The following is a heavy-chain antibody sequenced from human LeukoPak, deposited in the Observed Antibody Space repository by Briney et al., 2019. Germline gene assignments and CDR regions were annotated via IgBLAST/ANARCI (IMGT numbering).Heavy chain of an antibody. CDR1: GGTFSSYA. D-gene: IGHD4-23*01. CDR3: ARDDYGGNGFDY. V-gene: IGHV1-69*04. J-gene: IGHJ4*02. CDR2: IIPILGIA. Sequence: SVKVSCKASGGTFSSYAISWVRQAPGQGLEWMGRIIPILGIANYAQKFQGRVTITADKSTSTAYMELSSLRSEDTAVYYCARDDYGGNGFDYWGQGTLVTVSS.